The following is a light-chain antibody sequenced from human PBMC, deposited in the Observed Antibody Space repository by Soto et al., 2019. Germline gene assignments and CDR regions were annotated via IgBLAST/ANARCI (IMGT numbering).Light chain of an antibody. CDR3: QQYNNWPLT. CDR2: GAS. Sequence: IVLTLSPATLAVSPRERATLSCRASQSVSSNYLAWYQQKPGQAPRLLIYGASTRASGIPDRFSGSGSGTEFTLTISSLQSEDFAVYYCQQYNNWPLTFGGGSKVDIK. V-gene: IGKV3D-15*01. J-gene: IGKJ4*01. CDR1: QSVSSN.